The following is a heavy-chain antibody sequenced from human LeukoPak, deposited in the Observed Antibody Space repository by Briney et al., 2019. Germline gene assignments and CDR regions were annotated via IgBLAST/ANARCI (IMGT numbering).Heavy chain of an antibody. CDR1: GGSISSYY. D-gene: IGHD4-11*01. CDR3: ARGSKWPTAQIDY. CDR2: INHSGST. J-gene: IGHJ4*02. Sequence: PSETLSLTCTVSGGSISSYYWSWIRQPPGKGLEWIGEINHSGSTNYNPSLKSRVTISVDTSKNQFSLKLSSVTAADTAVYYCARGSKWPTAQIDYWGQGTLVTVSS. V-gene: IGHV4-34*01.